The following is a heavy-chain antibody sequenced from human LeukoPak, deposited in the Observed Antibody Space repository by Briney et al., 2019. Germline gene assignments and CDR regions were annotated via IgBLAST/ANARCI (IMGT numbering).Heavy chain of an antibody. CDR1: GGTFSSYA. CDR3: AREVDSSLDAFDI. Sequence: SVKVSCKASGGTFSSYAISWVRQAPGQGLEWMGGIIPIFGTANYAQKFQGRVTITADESTSTAYMELSSLRSEDTAVYNCAREVDSSLDAFDIWGQGTMVTVSS. J-gene: IGHJ3*02. V-gene: IGHV1-69*13. CDR2: IIPIFGTA. D-gene: IGHD3-22*01.